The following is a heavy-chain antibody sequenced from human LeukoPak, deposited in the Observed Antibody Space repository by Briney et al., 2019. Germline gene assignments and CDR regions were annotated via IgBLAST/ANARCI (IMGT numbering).Heavy chain of an antibody. CDR2: IDDSGST. J-gene: IGHJ1*01. V-gene: IGHV4-59*01. Sequence: SETLSLTFTVSGGSISSYYWSWIRQPPGKGLEWIGYIDDSGSTNYNPSLKSRVTISVDTSKNQFSLKLSSVTAADTAVYYCASPRGDDSGGYYTWYFHHWGQGILVTVSS. CDR3: ASPRGDDSGGYYTWYFHH. D-gene: IGHD3-22*01. CDR1: GGSISSYY.